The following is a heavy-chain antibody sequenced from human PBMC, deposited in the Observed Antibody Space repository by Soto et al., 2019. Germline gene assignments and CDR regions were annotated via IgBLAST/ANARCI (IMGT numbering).Heavy chain of an antibody. V-gene: IGHV4-31*03. J-gene: IGHJ5*02. CDR2: IVDTGIT. Sequence: PSETLSLTCTVSGGSSNSSDDCWTLIRQHPEKGLEWIGYIVDTGITYYNPSLRSRATIPVDTSNNQFPLRLTSVTAADPAVYYCARDRSLDLWSGSWFDPWGQGTLVTVSX. CDR3: ARDRSLDLWSGSWFDP. CDR1: GGSSNSSDDC. D-gene: IGHD3-3*01.